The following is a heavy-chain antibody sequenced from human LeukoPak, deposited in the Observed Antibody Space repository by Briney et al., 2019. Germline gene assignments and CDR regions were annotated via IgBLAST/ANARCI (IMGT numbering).Heavy chain of an antibody. CDR2: ISSSSSYI. Sequence: GGSLRLSCAASGFTFSSYSMNWVRQAPGKGLEWVSSISSSSSYIYYADSVEGRFTISRDNAKNSLYLQMNSLRAEDTAVYYCARDVGGYSYSDGVDYWGQGTLVTVSS. V-gene: IGHV3-21*01. D-gene: IGHD5-18*01. CDR3: ARDVGGYSYSDGVDY. CDR1: GFTFSSYS. J-gene: IGHJ4*02.